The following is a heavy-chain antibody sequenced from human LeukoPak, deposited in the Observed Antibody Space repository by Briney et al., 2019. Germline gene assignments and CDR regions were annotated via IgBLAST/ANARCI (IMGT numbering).Heavy chain of an antibody. V-gene: IGHV4-59*01. CDR3: AGRRKQQLVRGNYYYYYYMDV. J-gene: IGHJ6*03. D-gene: IGHD6-13*01. CDR1: GGSISTYY. Sequence: SETLSLTCAVPGGSISTYYWSWIRQAPGKGLEWIGNIHNIENINYNPSLKSRVTISLDTSKNQFSLKMTSVTAADTAVYYCAGRRKQQLVRGNYYYYYYMDVWGKGTTVTISS. CDR2: IHNIENI.